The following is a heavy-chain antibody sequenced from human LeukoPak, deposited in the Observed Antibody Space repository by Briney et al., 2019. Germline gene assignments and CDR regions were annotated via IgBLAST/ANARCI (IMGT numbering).Heavy chain of an antibody. CDR2: IYYSGST. CDR1: GGSISSSSYY. CDR3: ASDYGMDV. V-gene: IGHV4-39*01. J-gene: IGHJ6*02. Sequence: PSETLSVTRTVSGGSISSSSYYWGWIRQPPGKGLEWIGSIYYSGSTYYNPSLKSRVTISVDTSKNQFSLKLSSVTAADTAVYYCASDYGMDVWGQATTVADSS.